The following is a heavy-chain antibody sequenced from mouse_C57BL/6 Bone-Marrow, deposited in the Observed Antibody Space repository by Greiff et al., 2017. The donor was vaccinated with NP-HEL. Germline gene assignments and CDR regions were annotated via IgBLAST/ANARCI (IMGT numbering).Heavy chain of an antibody. J-gene: IGHJ2*01. CDR2: IDPSDSYT. CDR1: GYTFTSYW. Sequence: QVQLQQPGAELVMPGASVKLSCKASGYTFTSYWMHWVKQRPGQGLEWIGEIDPSDSYTSYNQKFKGKSTLTVDKSSSTAYMQLSSLTSEDSAVYYCARFYFDYWGQGTTLTVSS. CDR3: ARFYFDY. V-gene: IGHV1-69*01.